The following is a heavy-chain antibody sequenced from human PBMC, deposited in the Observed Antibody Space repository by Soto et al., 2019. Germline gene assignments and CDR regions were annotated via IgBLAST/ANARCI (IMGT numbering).Heavy chain of an antibody. J-gene: IGHJ3*02. CDR3: ALQRVRRLLWFGELAFGSFDI. CDR2: ISGSGGST. D-gene: IGHD3-10*01. CDR1: GFTFSSYA. V-gene: IGHV3-23*01. Sequence: GGSLRLSCAASGFTFSSYAMSWVRQAPGKGLEWVSAISGSGGSTYYADSVKGRFTISRDNSKNTLYLQMNSLRAEDTAVYYCALQRVRRLLWFGELAFGSFDIWGQGTMVTVSS.